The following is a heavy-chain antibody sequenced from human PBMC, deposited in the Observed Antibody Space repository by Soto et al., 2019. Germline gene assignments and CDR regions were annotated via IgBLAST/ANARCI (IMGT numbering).Heavy chain of an antibody. Sequence: QVQLQESDPGLVKPSETLSLTCTVSGGSVTSYYWSWIRQPAGKGLDWIGRIYTSGNTDYNPSLKSRVTMSIDRSKNQFSLKLNSVTAADTAVYYCARDGVGPHGMDVWGQGTTVTVSS. CDR3: ARDGVGPHGMDV. D-gene: IGHD2-8*01. V-gene: IGHV4-4*07. CDR2: IYTSGNT. J-gene: IGHJ6*02. CDR1: GGSVTSYY.